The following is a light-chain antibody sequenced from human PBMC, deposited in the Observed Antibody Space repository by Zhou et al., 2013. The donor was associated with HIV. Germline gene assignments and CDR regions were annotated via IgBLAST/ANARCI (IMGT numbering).Light chain of an antibody. CDR1: QSVGTY. CDR3: QQYHNWPPVLT. CDR2: DAS. V-gene: IGKV3-11*01. J-gene: IGKJ4*01. Sequence: EIVLTQSPATLSLSPGERATLSCRVSQSVGTYLAWYQQKPGQAPRLLIYDASNRATDIPARFSGSGSGTEFTLTISSVQSEDFAVYYCQQYHNWPPVLTFGGGTEVRSN.